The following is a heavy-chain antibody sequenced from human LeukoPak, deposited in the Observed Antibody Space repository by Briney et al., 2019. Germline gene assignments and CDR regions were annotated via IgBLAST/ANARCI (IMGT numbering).Heavy chain of an antibody. Sequence: SETLSLTCAVYGGSFSGYYRSWIRQPPGKGLEWIGEINHSGSTNYNPSLKSRVTISVDTSKNQFSLKLSSVTAADTAVYYCARGPSTYYDFWSGYNWFDPWGQGTLVTVSS. CDR1: GGSFSGYY. J-gene: IGHJ5*02. D-gene: IGHD3-3*01. CDR2: INHSGST. CDR3: ARGPSTYYDFWSGYNWFDP. V-gene: IGHV4-34*01.